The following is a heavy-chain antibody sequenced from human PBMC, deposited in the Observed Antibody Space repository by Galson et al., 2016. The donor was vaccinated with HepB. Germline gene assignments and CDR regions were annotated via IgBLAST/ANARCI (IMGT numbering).Heavy chain of an antibody. CDR3: ARELVRSSFDL. D-gene: IGHD3-10*01. V-gene: IGHV3-48*02. CDR2: ISSSVSTI. J-gene: IGHJ4*02. Sequence: SLRLSCAGSGFTFSRSGLNWVRQAPGKGLQWVSYISSSVSTIYYADSVMGRFTISRDNAKNSVYLQMHSLRDEDTAVYYCARELVRSSFDLWGQGTPVTVSS. CDR1: GFTFSRSG.